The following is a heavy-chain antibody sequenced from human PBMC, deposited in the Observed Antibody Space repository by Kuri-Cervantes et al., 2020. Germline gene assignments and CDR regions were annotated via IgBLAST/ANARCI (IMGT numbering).Heavy chain of an antibody. CDR1: GFTFSNHA. CDR3: ARGLEDVWGSYPDY. V-gene: IGHV3-33*08. D-gene: IGHD3-16*01. J-gene: IGHJ4*02. CDR2: IWYDGSNK. Sequence: GESLKISCAASGFTFSNHAMSWVRQAPGKGLEWVAVIWYDGSNKYYADSVKGRFTISRDNAKNSLYLQMNSLRAEDTAVYYCARGLEDVWGSYPDYWGQGTLVTVSS.